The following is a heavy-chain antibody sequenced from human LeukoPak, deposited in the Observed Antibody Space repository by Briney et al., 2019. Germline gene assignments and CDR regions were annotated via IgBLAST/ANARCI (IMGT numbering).Heavy chain of an antibody. D-gene: IGHD1-26*01. CDR1: GGSFSGYY. J-gene: IGHJ4*02. CDR2: INHSGST. CDR3: ARDGGIVGATPFDY. Sequence: SETLSLTCAVYGGSFSGYYWSWIRQPPGKGLEWIGEINHSGSTNYNPSLKSRVTISVDTSKNQFSLKLSSVTAADTAVYYCARDGGIVGATPFDYWGQGTLVTVSS. V-gene: IGHV4-34*01.